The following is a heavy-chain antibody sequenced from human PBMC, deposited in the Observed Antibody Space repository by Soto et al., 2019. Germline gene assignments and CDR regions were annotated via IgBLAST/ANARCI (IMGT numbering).Heavy chain of an antibody. Sequence: QVQLRESGPGLVKPSQALSLVCSVSGDSITSGGYYWTWLRQRPGKGLEWIVYIYFTGSAYYNPSLKSRMTMSVDTSKNQFSLRLSSVTAADTAFYYCARERVLRSGWFDPWGQGTLVTVSS. V-gene: IGHV4-31*03. CDR1: GDSITSGGYY. D-gene: IGHD1-26*01. J-gene: IGHJ5*02. CDR3: ARERVLRSGWFDP. CDR2: IYFTGSA.